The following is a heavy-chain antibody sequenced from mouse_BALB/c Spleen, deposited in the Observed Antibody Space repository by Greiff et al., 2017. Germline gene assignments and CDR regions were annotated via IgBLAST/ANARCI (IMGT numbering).Heavy chain of an antibody. CDR1: GFTFSSYA. J-gene: IGHJ3*01. Sequence: EVKLMESGGGLVKPGGSLKLSCAASGFTFSSYAMSWVRQTPEKRLEWVASISSGGSTYYPDSVKGRFTISRDNARNILYLQMSSLRSEDTAMYYCARGRTEGFAYWGQGTLVTVSA. CDR3: ARGRTEGFAY. V-gene: IGHV5-6-5*01. CDR2: ISSGGST.